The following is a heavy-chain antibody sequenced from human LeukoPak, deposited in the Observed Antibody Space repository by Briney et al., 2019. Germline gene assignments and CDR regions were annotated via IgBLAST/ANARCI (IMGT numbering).Heavy chain of an antibody. J-gene: IGHJ6*02. D-gene: IGHD6-13*01. CDR3: AKVRIAAAHYYYYGMDV. V-gene: IGHV3-30*02. CDR1: GFSFSSYA. Sequence: GRSLRLSCAASGFSFSSYAMHWVRQAPGKGLEWVAVIRYDGSNKYYGDSVKGRFTISRDNSKNTLYLQMNSLRGEDTAVYYCAKVRIAAAHYYYYGMDVWGQGTTVTVSS. CDR2: IRYDGSNK.